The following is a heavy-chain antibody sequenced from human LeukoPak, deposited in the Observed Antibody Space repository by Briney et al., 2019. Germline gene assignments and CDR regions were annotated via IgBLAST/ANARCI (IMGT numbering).Heavy chain of an antibody. CDR2: ISAYNGNT. V-gene: IGHV1-18*01. D-gene: IGHD3-3*01. J-gene: IGHJ4*02. CDR3: ARVGFLEWLLWNFDY. Sequence: PMASVKVSCKASGYTFTSYGISWVRQAPGQGLEWMGWISAYNGNTNYAQKLQGRVTMTTDTSTSTAYMELRSLRSDDTAVYYCARVGFLEWLLWNFDYWGQGTLVTVSS. CDR1: GYTFTSYG.